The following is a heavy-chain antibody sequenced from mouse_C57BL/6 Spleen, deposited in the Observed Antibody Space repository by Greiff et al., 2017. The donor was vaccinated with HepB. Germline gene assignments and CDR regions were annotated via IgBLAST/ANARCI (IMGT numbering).Heavy chain of an antibody. CDR1: GYTFTSYW. Sequence: QVQLQQPGAELVMPGASVKLSCKASGYTFTSYWMHWVKQRPGQGLEWIGEIDPSDSYTNYNQKFKGKSTLTVYKSSSTAYMQLSSLTSEDSAVYYCARARGYDYAVGFACWGQGTLVTVSA. D-gene: IGHD2-4*01. J-gene: IGHJ3*01. CDR3: ARARGYDYAVGFAC. V-gene: IGHV1-69*01. CDR2: IDPSDSYT.